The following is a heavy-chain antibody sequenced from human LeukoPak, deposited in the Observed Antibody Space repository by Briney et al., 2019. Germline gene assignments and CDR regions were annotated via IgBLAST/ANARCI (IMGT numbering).Heavy chain of an antibody. CDR1: GASISTYY. Sequence: SETLSLTCTVSGASISTYYWSWIRQPPGEGLEWIGYISHSGSAYYNPSLKSRVTISGDTSKNQFSLKVRSVTAADTAVYYCARHPPRGMGFDYWGQGTLVTVSS. CDR3: ARHPPRGMGFDY. D-gene: IGHD6-13*01. CDR2: ISHSGSA. V-gene: IGHV4-59*08. J-gene: IGHJ4*02.